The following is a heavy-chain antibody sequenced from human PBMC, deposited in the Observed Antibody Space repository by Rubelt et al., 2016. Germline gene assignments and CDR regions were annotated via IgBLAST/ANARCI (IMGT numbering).Heavy chain of an antibody. J-gene: IGHJ4*02. Sequence: QVQLVQSGAEVKKPGSSVKVSCKASGGTFSSYAISWVRQAPGQGLEWMGGINPNSGGTNYAQKFQGRVTMTRDTSISTAYMELSRLRSDDTAVYYCARDLYKGPRWLVAYWGQGTLVTVSS. V-gene: IGHV1-2*02. D-gene: IGHD6-19*01. CDR2: INPNSGGT. CDR1: GGTFSSYA. CDR3: ARDLYKGPRWLVAY.